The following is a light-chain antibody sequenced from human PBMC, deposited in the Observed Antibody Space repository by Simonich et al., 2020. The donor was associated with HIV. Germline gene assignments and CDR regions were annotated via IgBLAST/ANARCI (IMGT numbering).Light chain of an antibody. CDR2: AAS. V-gene: IGKV1-39*01. J-gene: IGKJ1*01. CDR1: QSISSY. Sequence: DIQMTQSPSSLSASVGDRVTITCRSSQSISSYLNWDQQKPGKAPKLLIYAASSLQSGVPSRFSGSGSGTDFTLTISSLQPEDFATYYCQQSYSTPPTFVQGTKVEIK. CDR3: QQSYSTPPT.